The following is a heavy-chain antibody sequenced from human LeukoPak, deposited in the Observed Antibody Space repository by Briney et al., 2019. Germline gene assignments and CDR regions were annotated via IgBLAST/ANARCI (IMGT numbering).Heavy chain of an antibody. V-gene: IGHV3-11*01. D-gene: IGHD3-16*01. CDR1: GYSFSDYD. CDR2: IISSGSTI. CDR3: ARVPLGYVEAFDI. Sequence: GGSLRLSCAASGYSFSDYDMSWIRQAPGKGLEWVSYIISSGSTIYYADSVKGRFTISRDNAKNSLYLQMNSLSADDTAVYYCARVPLGYVEAFDIWGQGTMVTASS. J-gene: IGHJ3*02.